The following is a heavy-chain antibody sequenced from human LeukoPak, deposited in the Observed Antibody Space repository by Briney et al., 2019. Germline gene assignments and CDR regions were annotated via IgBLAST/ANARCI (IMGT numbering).Heavy chain of an antibody. Sequence: ASVKVSCKASGYTFSSYHMRWVRQAPGQGLEWMGGIIPIFGTANYAQKFQGRVTITADESTSTAYMELSSLRSEDTAVYYCASFGAIITMVRGVIGDYNWFDPWGQGTLVTVSS. V-gene: IGHV1-69*13. D-gene: IGHD3-10*01. CDR1: GYTFSSYH. J-gene: IGHJ5*02. CDR2: IIPIFGTA. CDR3: ASFGAIITMVRGVIGDYNWFDP.